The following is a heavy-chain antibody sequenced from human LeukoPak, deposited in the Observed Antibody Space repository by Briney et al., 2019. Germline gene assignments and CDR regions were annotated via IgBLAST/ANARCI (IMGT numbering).Heavy chain of an antibody. J-gene: IGHJ5*02. CDR3: ARGGTVTILGYNWFDP. CDR2: ISYDGSNK. Sequence: GSLRLSCAASGFTFSSYAIHWVRQAPGKGLEWVAVISYDGSNKYYADSVKGRFTISRDNSKNTLYLQMNSLRAEDTAVYYCARGGTVTILGYNWFDPWGQGTLVTVSS. CDR1: GFTFSSYA. V-gene: IGHV3-30*04. D-gene: IGHD4-17*01.